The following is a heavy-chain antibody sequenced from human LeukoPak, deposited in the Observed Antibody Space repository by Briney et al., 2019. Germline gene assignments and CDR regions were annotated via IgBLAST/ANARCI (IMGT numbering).Heavy chain of an antibody. CDR3: ARGVVTIFGVVNHWFDP. V-gene: IGHV1-69*13. CDR1: GGTFISYA. D-gene: IGHD3-3*01. J-gene: IGHJ5*02. CDR2: IIPIFGTA. Sequence: ASVKVSCKASGGTFISYAISWVRQTPGQGLEWMGGIIPIFGTANYAQKFQGRVTITADESTSTAYMELSSLRSEDTAVYYCARGVVTIFGVVNHWFDPWGQGTLVTVSS.